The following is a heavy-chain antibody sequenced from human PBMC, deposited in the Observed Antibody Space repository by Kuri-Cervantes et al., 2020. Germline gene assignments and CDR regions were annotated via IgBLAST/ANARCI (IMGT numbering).Heavy chain of an antibody. CDR1: GGSISSSSYY. V-gene: IGHV4-39*07. D-gene: IGHD3-16*01. J-gene: IGHJ5*02. CDR3: ARSKLRFPFNL. CDR2: IYYSGST. Sequence: ESLKISCTVSGGSISSSSYYWGWIRQPPGKGLEWIGSIYYSGSTYYNPSLKSRVTMSVDTSKNQFSLKLSSVTAADTAVYYCARSKLRFPFNLWGQGTLVTVAS.